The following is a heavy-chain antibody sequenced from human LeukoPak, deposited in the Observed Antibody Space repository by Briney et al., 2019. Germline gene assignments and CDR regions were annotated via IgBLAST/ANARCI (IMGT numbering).Heavy chain of an antibody. CDR2: ISYDGSNK. D-gene: IGHD3-16*01. CDR1: GFTFSSYA. CDR3: ARRGKFVSDY. Sequence: GGSLRLSCAASGFTFSSYAMHWVRQAPGKGLEWVAVISYDGSNKYYADSVKGRFTISRDNSKNTLYLQMNSLRAEDTAVYYCARRGKFVSDYWGQGTLVTVSS. J-gene: IGHJ4*02. V-gene: IGHV3-30-3*01.